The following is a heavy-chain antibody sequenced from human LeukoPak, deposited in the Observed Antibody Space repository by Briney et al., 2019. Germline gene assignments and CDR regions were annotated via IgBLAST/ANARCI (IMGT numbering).Heavy chain of an antibody. V-gene: IGHV3-7*01. Sequence: QTGGSLRLSGAASGFTVSSNYMSWVRQAPGKGLEWVANIDQDGIERYSVVSVRGRFTISRDNAKNSLYLQMDSLRAEDTALYYCTRDRGYDVFDIWGQGTMVTVSS. J-gene: IGHJ3*02. CDR1: GFTVSSNY. CDR2: IDQDGIER. CDR3: TRDRGYDVFDI. D-gene: IGHD3-10*01.